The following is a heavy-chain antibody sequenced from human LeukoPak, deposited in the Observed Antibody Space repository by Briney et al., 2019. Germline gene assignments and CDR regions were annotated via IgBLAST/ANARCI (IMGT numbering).Heavy chain of an antibody. V-gene: IGHV5-51*01. D-gene: IGHD1-7*01. CDR1: GYSFTSYW. J-gene: IGHJ4*02. CDR3: ATAITGTTVAFAY. CDR2: IYPGDSDT. Sequence: GESQKISCKGSGYSFTSYWIGWVRQMPGKGLEWMGIIYPGDSDTRYSPSFQGQVTISADKSISTAYLQWSSLKASDTAMYYCATAITGTTVAFAYWGQGTLVTVSS.